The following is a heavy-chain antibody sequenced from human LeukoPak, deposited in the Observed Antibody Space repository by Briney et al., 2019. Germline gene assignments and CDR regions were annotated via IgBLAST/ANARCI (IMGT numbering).Heavy chain of an antibody. CDR2: ISSSSSTI. V-gene: IGHV3-48*04. Sequence: GGSLRLSCAASGFTFSSYSMNWVRQAPGKGLEWVSYISSSSSTIYYADSVKGRFTISRDNAKNSLYLQMNSLRAKDTAVYYCARIRGYSGYDGFDYWGQGTLVTVSS. D-gene: IGHD5-12*01. J-gene: IGHJ4*02. CDR3: ARIRGYSGYDGFDY. CDR1: GFTFSSYS.